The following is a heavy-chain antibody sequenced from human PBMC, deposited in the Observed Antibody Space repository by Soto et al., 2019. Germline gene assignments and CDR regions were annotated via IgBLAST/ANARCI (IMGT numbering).Heavy chain of an antibody. CDR1: GFSFSTTGAG. D-gene: IGHD2-15*01. CDR2: IFWNDAK. Sequence: QIALKESGPTLVKPSQTLTLTCTFSGFSFSTTGAGVGWIRQPPGKALEWLALIFWNDAKRYSPSLRSRLTIIKDTSKNQVVLTMTNVDPVDTATYYCAYRRGGSSSGGNFDYWGQGTPVTLYS. V-gene: IGHV2-5*01. J-gene: IGHJ4*02. CDR3: AYRRGGSSSGGNFDY.